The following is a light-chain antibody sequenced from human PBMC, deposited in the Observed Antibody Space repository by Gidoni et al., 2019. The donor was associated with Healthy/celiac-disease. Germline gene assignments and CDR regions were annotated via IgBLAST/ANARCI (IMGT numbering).Light chain of an antibody. Sequence: DIQMTQSPSSLSASVGDRVTITCQASQDISNYLNWYQQKPGKAPKLLIYDASNLETGVPSRISGSGSGTDFTFTISSLQPEDIATYYCQQYDNLPRTFXXXTKLEIK. J-gene: IGKJ2*01. CDR2: DAS. CDR3: QQYDNLPRT. CDR1: QDISNY. V-gene: IGKV1-33*01.